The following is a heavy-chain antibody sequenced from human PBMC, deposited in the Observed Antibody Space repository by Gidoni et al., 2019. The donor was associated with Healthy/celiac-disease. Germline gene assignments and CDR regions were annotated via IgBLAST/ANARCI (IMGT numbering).Heavy chain of an antibody. Sequence: QVQLVQSGSEVKKPGSSVRVSCKASGGTFSSYAISWVRQAPGQGLEWMGGIIPIFGTANYAQKFQGRVTITADESTSTAYMELSSVRSEDTAVYYCARGGVPDYGGESGFDYWGQGTLVTVSS. CDR3: ARGGVPDYGGESGFDY. D-gene: IGHD4-17*01. CDR2: IIPIFGTA. V-gene: IGHV1-69*01. J-gene: IGHJ4*02. CDR1: GGTFSSYA.